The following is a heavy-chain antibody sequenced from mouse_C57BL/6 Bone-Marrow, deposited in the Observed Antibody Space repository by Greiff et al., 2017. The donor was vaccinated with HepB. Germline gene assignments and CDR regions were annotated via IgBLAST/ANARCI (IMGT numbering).Heavy chain of an antibody. J-gene: IGHJ1*03. CDR2: INPNNGGT. V-gene: IGHV1-22*01. Sequence: VQLKQSGPELVKPGASVKMSCKASGYTFTDYNMHWVKQSHGKSLEWIGYINPNNGGTSYNQKFKGKATLTVNKSSSTAYMELRSLTSEDSAVYYCARGGNCGSSSYWYFDVWGTGTTVTVSS. CDR3: ARGGNCGSSSYWYFDV. D-gene: IGHD1-1*01. CDR1: GYTFTDYN.